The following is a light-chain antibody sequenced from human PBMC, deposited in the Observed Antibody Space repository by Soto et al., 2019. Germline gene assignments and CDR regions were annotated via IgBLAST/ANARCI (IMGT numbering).Light chain of an antibody. J-gene: IGKJ5*01. CDR2: AAS. V-gene: IGKV1-6*01. CDR1: QGIRKD. CDR3: LQGHNFPLV. Sequence: AIQMTQSPPSLSASVGDRVTITCRASQGIRKDLGWYQQKPGKAPKLLIYAASSLHSGVPSRFSGSESDTDFSLVISSLQPEDFATYYCLQGHNFPLVFGQGTRLEIK.